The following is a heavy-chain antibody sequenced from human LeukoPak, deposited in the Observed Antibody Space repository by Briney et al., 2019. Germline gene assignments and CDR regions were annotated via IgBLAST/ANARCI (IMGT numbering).Heavy chain of an antibody. J-gene: IGHJ4*02. CDR3: AKDFWSGQEISRFDY. Sequence: GGSLRLSCAASGFTFSSYGMHWVRQAPGKGLEWVAFIRYDGSNKYYADSVKGRLTISRDNSKNTLYLQMNSLRAEDTAVYYCAKDFWSGQEISRFDYWGQGTLVTVSS. V-gene: IGHV3-30*02. D-gene: IGHD3-3*01. CDR1: GFTFSSYG. CDR2: IRYDGSNK.